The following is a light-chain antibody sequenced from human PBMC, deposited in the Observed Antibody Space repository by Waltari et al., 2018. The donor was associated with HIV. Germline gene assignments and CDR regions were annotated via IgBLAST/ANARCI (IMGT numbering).Light chain of an antibody. J-gene: IGKJ1*01. CDR1: QNIANN. V-gene: IGKV3-15*01. CDR3: QQYNKWPWT. CDR2: GAS. Sequence: EVVMTQSPATLSVSPGERATLSCRASQNIANNLTWNQQKPGQPPRLLLFGASTRATGIPARFSGSGSGTEFTLTISSLQSEDFAVYYCQQYNKWPWTFGQGTRVEIK.